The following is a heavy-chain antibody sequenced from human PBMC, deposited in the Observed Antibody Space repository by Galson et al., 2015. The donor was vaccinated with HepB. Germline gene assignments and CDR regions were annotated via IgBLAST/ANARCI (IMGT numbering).Heavy chain of an antibody. CDR2: TYYRSKWYN. CDR3: ARDLLWSSSWYVFWDYYYGMDV. J-gene: IGHJ6*02. CDR1: GDSVSSNSAA. Sequence: CAISGDSVSSNSAAWNWIRQSPSRGLEWLGRTYYRSKWYNDYAVSVKSRITINPDTSKNQFSLQLNSVTPEDTAVYYCARDLLWSSSWYVFWDYYYGMDVWGQGTTVTVSS. D-gene: IGHD6-13*01. V-gene: IGHV6-1*01.